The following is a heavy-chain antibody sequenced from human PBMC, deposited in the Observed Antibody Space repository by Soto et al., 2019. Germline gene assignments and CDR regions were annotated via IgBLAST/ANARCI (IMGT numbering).Heavy chain of an antibody. Sequence: PSETLSLTCTVSGGSISSGGYYWSWIRQHPGKGLEWIGYIYYSGSTYYNPSLKSRVTISVDTSKNQFSLKLSSVTAADTAVYYCAREAHNDYGDYDSYYYYYYMDVWGKGTTVTVSS. D-gene: IGHD4-17*01. CDR2: IYYSGST. CDR3: AREAHNDYGDYDSYYYYYYMDV. V-gene: IGHV4-31*03. CDR1: GGSISSGGYY. J-gene: IGHJ6*03.